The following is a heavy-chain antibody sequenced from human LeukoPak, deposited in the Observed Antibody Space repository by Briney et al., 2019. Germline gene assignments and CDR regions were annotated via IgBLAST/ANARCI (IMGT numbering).Heavy chain of an antibody. J-gene: IGHJ4*02. D-gene: IGHD3-22*01. Sequence: SETLSLTCTVSGGSISGYYWSWIRQPPGKGLEWIGYIYYSGSTNYNPSLKSRVTISLDTSKNQFSLRLSSVTAADTAVYYCARGDYSDSTGYFAYWGQGTLVTVSS. CDR1: GGSISGYY. CDR3: ARGDYSDSTGYFAY. V-gene: IGHV4-59*08. CDR2: IYYSGST.